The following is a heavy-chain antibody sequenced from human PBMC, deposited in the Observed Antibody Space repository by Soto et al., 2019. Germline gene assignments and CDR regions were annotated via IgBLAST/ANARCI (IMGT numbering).Heavy chain of an antibody. CDR2: IYYSGST. J-gene: IGHJ3*02. Sequence: QVQLQESGPGLVKPSQTLSLTCTVSGGSISSVGYYWSWIRQHPGKGLEWIGYIYYSGSTYYNPSLKSRVTISVDTSKNQFSLKLSSVTAADTAVYYCARDCSSTSCWGAFDIWGQGTMVTVSS. CDR1: GGSISSVGYY. D-gene: IGHD2-2*01. V-gene: IGHV4-31*03. CDR3: ARDCSSTSCWGAFDI.